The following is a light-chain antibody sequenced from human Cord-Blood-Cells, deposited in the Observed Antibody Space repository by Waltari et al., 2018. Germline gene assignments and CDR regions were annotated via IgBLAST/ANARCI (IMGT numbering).Light chain of an antibody. J-gene: IGKJ1*01. CDR3: QQSYSTPRT. CDR2: AAS. V-gene: IGKV1-39*01. Sequence: DIQMTQSPSSLSASVGDRVTITFRASQSISSYLNWYQQKPGKAPKLLIYAASSLQSGVPSMFSGSRSGTDFSLTISSLQPEDFATYYCQQSYSTPRTFGQGTKVEIK. CDR1: QSISSY.